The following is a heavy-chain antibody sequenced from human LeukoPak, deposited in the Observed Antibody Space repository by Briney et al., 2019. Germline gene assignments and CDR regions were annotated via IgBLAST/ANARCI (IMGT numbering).Heavy chain of an antibody. Sequence: ASVKVSRKVSGYTLTELSMHWVRQAPGKGLEWMGGFDPEDGETIYAQKFQGRVTITEDTSTDTAYMELSSLRSEDTAVYYCATDTTGYSSGWFDPWGQGTLVTVSS. V-gene: IGHV1-24*01. CDR3: ATDTTGYSSGWFDP. D-gene: IGHD6-19*01. J-gene: IGHJ5*02. CDR2: FDPEDGET. CDR1: GYTLTELS.